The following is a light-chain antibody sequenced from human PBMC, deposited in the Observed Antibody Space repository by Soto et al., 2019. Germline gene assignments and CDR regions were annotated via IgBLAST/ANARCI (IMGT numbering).Light chain of an antibody. CDR1: QSVSSSY. CDR3: QQYGSSPRP. Sequence: EIVLTQSPGTLSLSPGERATLSCRASQSVSSSYLAWYQQKPGQAPRRRIYGASSRATGIPDRFSGSGSGTDFTLTISRREPEDFAVSYCQQYGSSPRPFGQGTKVEIK. J-gene: IGKJ1*01. CDR2: GAS. V-gene: IGKV3-20*01.